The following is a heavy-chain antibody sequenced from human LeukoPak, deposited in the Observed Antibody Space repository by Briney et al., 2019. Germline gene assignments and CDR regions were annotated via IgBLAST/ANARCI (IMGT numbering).Heavy chain of an antibody. CDR3: ATTNDGGGYQWGDFFDF. V-gene: IGHV1-69*04. Sequence: SVKVSCKASGGTSNSHAISWVRQAPGQGLEWMGRIIPNLGTTNRAQNFQDRGTLTADKSTNTAYMELTSLTSGDTAVYYCATTNDGGGYQWGDFFDFWGQGTLVTVSS. J-gene: IGHJ4*02. CDR2: IIPNLGTT. D-gene: IGHD3-22*01. CDR1: GGTSNSHA.